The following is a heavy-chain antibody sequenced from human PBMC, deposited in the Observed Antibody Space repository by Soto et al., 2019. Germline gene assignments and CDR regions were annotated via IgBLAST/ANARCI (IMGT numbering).Heavy chain of an antibody. CDR1: GFTFSSYS. Sequence: GGSLRLSCAASGFTFSSYSMNWVRQAPGKGLEWMAVITYDRNNKYYADSVKGRFTISRDNSKNTLYLQMNSLRAEDTAVYYCAKGILGITISLYYMDVWGKGTTVTAP. V-gene: IGHV3-30*18. CDR2: ITYDRNNK. J-gene: IGHJ6*03. D-gene: IGHD3-3*01. CDR3: AKGILGITISLYYMDV.